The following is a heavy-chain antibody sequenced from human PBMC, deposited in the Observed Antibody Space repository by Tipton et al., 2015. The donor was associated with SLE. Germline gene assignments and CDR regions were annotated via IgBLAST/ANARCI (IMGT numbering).Heavy chain of an antibody. V-gene: IGHV3-30*02. J-gene: IGHJ4*02. D-gene: IGHD3-10*01. CDR2: IRYDGSNK. CDR3: AKSLGTMVRGVIPFDY. Sequence: GSLRLSCAASGFTFSSYGMHWVRQAPGKGLEWVAFIRYDGSNKYYADSVKGRFTISRDNSKNTLYLQMNSLRAEDTAVYYCAKSLGTMVRGVIPFDYWGQGTLVTVSS. CDR1: GFTFSSYG.